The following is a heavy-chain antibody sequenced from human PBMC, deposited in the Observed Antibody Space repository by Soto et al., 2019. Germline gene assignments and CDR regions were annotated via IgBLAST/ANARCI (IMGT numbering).Heavy chain of an antibody. CDR2: ITGSGSDT. CDR1: GFTYNNYA. CDR3: AKLGSSSWSPHYYFDY. J-gene: IGHJ4*02. Sequence: EVQLLEAGGGLVQPGGSLRRSCAATGFTYNNYAMGWVRQAPGKGLEWVSAITGSGSDTYYLDSVKGRFTISRDNSNNTRFLPVNSLRAEDTAIYYCAKLGSSSWSPHYYFDYWGQGTLVTVSS. V-gene: IGHV3-23*01. D-gene: IGHD3-10*01.